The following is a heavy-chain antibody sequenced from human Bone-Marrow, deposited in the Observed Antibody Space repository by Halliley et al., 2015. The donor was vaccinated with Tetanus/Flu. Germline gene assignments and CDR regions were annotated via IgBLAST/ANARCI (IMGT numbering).Heavy chain of an antibody. Sequence: ISGSSGDTHYADSVKGRFTISRDNSKNTLYLEMSSLRAEDTAVYFCAKGDGYENYYSGMDVWGQGTTVTVSS. D-gene: IGHD5-12*01. CDR2: ISGSSGDT. J-gene: IGHJ6*02. CDR3: AKGDGYENYYSGMDV. V-gene: IGHV3-23*01.